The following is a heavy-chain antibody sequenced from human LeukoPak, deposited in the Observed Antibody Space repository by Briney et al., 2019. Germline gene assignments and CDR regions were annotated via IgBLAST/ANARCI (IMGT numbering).Heavy chain of an antibody. V-gene: IGHV3-53*01. J-gene: IGHJ6*03. D-gene: IGHD3-9*01. Sequence: GGSLRLSCAASGFTVSSNYMSWVRQAPGKGLEWVLVIYSGGSTYYADSVKGRFTISRDNSKNTLYLQMNSLRAEDTAVYYCASRPYDILTVSFGYYYMDVWGKGTTVTVSS. CDR2: IYSGGST. CDR3: ASRPYDILTVSFGYYYMDV. CDR1: GFTVSSNY.